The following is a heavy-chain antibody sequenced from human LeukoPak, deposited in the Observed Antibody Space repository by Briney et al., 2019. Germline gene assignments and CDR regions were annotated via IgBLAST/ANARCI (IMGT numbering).Heavy chain of an antibody. V-gene: IGHV4-4*07. CDR2: IYTSGST. Sequence: SETLSLTCTVSGGSISSYYWSWIRQPAGKGLEWIGRIYTSGSTNYNPSLKSRVTISVDKSKNQFSLKLSSVTAADTAVYYCARDPFLDDFWSGYYGERYYMDVWGKGTTVTVS. CDR1: GGSISSYY. J-gene: IGHJ6*03. CDR3: ARDPFLDDFWSGYYGERYYMDV. D-gene: IGHD3-3*01.